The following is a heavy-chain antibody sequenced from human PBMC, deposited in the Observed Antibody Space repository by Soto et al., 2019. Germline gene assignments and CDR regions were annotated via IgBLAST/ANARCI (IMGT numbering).Heavy chain of an antibody. CDR2: IDHAGSGT. CDR3: GSGFEY. V-gene: IGHV3-74*01. CDR1: GFTFSNYW. J-gene: IGHJ4*01. Sequence: GGSLRLSCAASGFTFSNYWMHWVRQVPGRGLVWVSRIDHAGSGTRYADSVKGRFTISRDNAKHTVYLEMNSLRAEDTAVYYCGSGFEYWGHETLVTVSS.